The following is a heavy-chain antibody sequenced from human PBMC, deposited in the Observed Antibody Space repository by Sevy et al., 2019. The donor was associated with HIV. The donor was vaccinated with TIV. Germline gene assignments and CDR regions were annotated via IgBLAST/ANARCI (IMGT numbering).Heavy chain of an antibody. Sequence: ASVKVSCKASGRTFSNYALSWVRQAPGQGLEWMGGIIPMFGRANYVLKFQGRVTITADESTSTAYMELSSLRSEDTAVYFCARSISWYASFDSWGQGTLVTVSS. J-gene: IGHJ4*02. V-gene: IGHV1-69*13. CDR1: GRTFSNYA. CDR2: IIPMFGRA. D-gene: IGHD6-13*01. CDR3: ARSISWYASFDS.